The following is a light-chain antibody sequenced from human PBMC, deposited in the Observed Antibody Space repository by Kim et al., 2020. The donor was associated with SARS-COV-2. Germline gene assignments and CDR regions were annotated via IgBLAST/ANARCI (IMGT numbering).Light chain of an antibody. CDR2: DAS. Sequence: DIQMTQSPSSLSASVGERVTITCQASQDIKKSLNWFHQKPGKAPKVLISDASNLETGVPSRFTASASGTHFTFSVNSLQPDDVGTYFCQQDDNLPYTFGQGTKLEI. CDR3: QQDDNLPYT. CDR1: QDIKKS. V-gene: IGKV1-33*01. J-gene: IGKJ2*01.